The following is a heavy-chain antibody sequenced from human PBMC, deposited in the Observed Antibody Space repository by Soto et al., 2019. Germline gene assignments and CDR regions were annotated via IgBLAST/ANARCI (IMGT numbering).Heavy chain of an antibody. CDR1: GFTFDDYA. J-gene: IGHJ4*02. V-gene: IGHV3-9*01. CDR3: AKGIAVARGVYFDC. D-gene: IGHD6-19*01. Sequence: GGSLRLSCAASGFTFDDYAMHWVRQAPGKGLEWVSGISWNSGSIGYADSVKGRFTISRDKAKNSLYLQMNSLRAEATALYYCAKGIAVARGVYFDCWGQGTLVTVSS. CDR2: ISWNSGSI.